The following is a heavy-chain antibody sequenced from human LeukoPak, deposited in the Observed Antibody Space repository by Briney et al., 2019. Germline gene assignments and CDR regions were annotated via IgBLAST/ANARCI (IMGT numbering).Heavy chain of an antibody. D-gene: IGHD2-21*02. CDR2: IYTSGST. CDR1: GGSISSYY. Sequence: PSETLSLTCTVSGGSISSYYWSWIRQPAGKGLEWIGRIYTSGSTNYNPSLKSRVTISVDTSKNQFSLKLSSVTAADTAVYYCARRVVVTAQTLDAFDIWGQGTMVTVSS. J-gene: IGHJ3*02. CDR3: ARRVVVTAQTLDAFDI. V-gene: IGHV4-4*07.